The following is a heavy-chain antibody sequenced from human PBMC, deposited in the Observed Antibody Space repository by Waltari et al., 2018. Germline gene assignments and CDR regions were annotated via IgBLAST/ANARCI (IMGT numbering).Heavy chain of an antibody. CDR3: ARADRGPRFTSGSSATPDWGT. D-gene: IGHD1-26*01. CDR2: INHSGST. CDR1: GGSFSGFY. Sequence: QVQLQQWGAGLLKPSETLSLTCAVYGGSFSGFYWNWIRQPPGRGLEWIGEINHSGSTNYNPSLKSRVTIALDTSRNHFSLKLSSVTAADTAVYYCARADRGPRFTSGSSATPDWGTWGQGTLVTVSS. V-gene: IGHV4-34*01. J-gene: IGHJ5*02.